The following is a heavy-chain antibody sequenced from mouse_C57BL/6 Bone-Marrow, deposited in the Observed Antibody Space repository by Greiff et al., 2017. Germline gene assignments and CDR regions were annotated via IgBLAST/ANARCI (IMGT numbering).Heavy chain of an antibody. CDR1: GFTFSNAW. V-gene: IGHV6-6*01. CDR3: TLLLRRRFAY. D-gene: IGHD1-1*01. Sequence: EVKVEESGGGLVQPGGFMKLSCAASGFTFSNAWMDWVRQSPEKGLEWVAEIRNNANNHATYYVESVKGRLTISRDDSKSSVYLQMNSFRAEDTGIYYCTLLLRRRFAYWGQGTLVTVSA. J-gene: IGHJ3*01. CDR2: IRNNANNHAT.